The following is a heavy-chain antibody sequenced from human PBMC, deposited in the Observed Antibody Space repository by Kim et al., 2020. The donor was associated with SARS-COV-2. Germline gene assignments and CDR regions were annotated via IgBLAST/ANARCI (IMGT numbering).Heavy chain of an antibody. CDR1: GGSISSGGYY. V-gene: IGHV4-31*03. CDR2: IYYSGST. Sequence: SETLSLTCTVSGGSISSGGYYWSWIRQHPGKGLEWIGYIYYSGSTYYNPSLKSRVTISVDTSKNQFSLKLSSVTAADTAVYYCASSTVVTQETPSWFDYWGQGTLVTVSS. D-gene: IGHD4-17*01. CDR3: ASSTVVTQETPSWFDY. J-gene: IGHJ4*02.